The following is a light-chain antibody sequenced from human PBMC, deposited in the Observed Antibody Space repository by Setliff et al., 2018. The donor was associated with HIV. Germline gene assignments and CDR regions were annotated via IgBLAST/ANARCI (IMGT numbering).Light chain of an antibody. CDR1: QSIGTW. V-gene: IGKV1-5*03. CDR3: QQYNSYPRT. Sequence: DIQMTQSPSTLTASVGDRVTITCRASQSIGTWLAWYQRKPGKAPKLLIYKASISESGVPSRFSGSGSGTEFTLTISSLQPDDFATYYCQQYNSYPRTFGQGTKVDIK. J-gene: IGKJ1*01. CDR2: KAS.